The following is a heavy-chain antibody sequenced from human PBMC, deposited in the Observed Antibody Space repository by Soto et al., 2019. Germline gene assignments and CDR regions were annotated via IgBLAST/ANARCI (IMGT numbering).Heavy chain of an antibody. CDR2: INHSGST. J-gene: IGHJ2*01. V-gene: IGHV4-34*01. CDR3: ASRDGYKKNWYFDL. D-gene: IGHD5-12*01. Sequence: SETLSLTCAVYGGSFSGYYWSWIRQPPGKGLEWIGEINHSGSTNYNPSLKSRVTISVDTSKNQFSLKLSSVTAADTAVYYCASRDGYKKNWYFDLWGRGTLVTVSS. CDR1: GGSFSGYY.